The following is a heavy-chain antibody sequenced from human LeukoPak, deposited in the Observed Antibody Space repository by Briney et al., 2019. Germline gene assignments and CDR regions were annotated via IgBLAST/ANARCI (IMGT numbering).Heavy chain of an antibody. J-gene: IGHJ4*02. CDR1: GFTFSSYG. V-gene: IGHV3-33*01. CDR2: IWYDGSNK. Sequence: GGSLRLSCAASGFTFSSYGMHWVRQAPGKGLEWVAVIWYDGSNKYYADSVKGRFTISRDNSKNTLYLQMNSLRAEDTAVYYCARDANRYSYGYGLGYWGQGTLVTVSS. CDR3: ARDANRYSYGYGLGY. D-gene: IGHD5-18*01.